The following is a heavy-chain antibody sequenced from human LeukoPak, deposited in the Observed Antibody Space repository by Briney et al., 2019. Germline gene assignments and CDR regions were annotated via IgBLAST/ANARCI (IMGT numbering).Heavy chain of an antibody. D-gene: IGHD3-22*01. V-gene: IGHV3-23*01. Sequence: SAGSLRLSCAASGFTFSYYAMSWVRQTPGKGLEWVSTISDGVGSTYYSDAVKGQFTISRDNAKNTLYLQMNSLRADDTAVYYCAKDRFYCASSGRQSYYFDYWGQGTLVTVSS. CDR2: ISDGVGST. CDR1: GFTFSYYA. CDR3: AKDRFYCASSGRQSYYFDY. J-gene: IGHJ4*02.